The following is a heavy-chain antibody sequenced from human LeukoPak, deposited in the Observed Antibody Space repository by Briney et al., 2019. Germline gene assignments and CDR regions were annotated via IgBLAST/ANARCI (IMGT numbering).Heavy chain of an antibody. Sequence: RGGSLRLSCAASGFTFTNAWMNWVRQAPGKGLEWVGHIKIKTDGGTADYAAPVKDRFTFSRDFSRNTLYLQMNSLETEDTAMYYCATGPHWGQGTLVTVSS. J-gene: IGHJ4*02. CDR3: ATGPH. CDR1: GFTFTNAW. CDR2: IKIKTDGGTA. V-gene: IGHV3-15*05.